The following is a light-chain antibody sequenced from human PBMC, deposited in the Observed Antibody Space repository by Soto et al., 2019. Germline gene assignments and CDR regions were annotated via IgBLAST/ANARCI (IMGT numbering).Light chain of an antibody. CDR3: QQYSTSPWT. V-gene: IGKV3-20*01. J-gene: IGKJ1*01. CDR2: GTS. Sequence: EIVLTQFPGTLSLSPGERATLSCRASQSFSSSFLAWYQQKPGQAPRLLIYGTSIRATGIPERFSGSGSGTDFTLTISRLEPEDFAVYFCQQYSTSPWTFGQGTKVDIK. CDR1: QSFSSSF.